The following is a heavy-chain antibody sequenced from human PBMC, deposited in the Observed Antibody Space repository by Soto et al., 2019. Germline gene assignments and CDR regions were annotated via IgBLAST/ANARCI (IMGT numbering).Heavy chain of an antibody. CDR1: GFSFSDYW. J-gene: IGHJ4*02. Sequence: HPGVSLRLSCVASGFSFSDYWMSWVRQAPGKGPEWVANIKFDGSEKQYVDSVRGRFSISRDNFRNSLFLQMNSLRAGDTAIYYCVKDGGYCSSATCYSPRNHYFDSWGQGTLVTVSS. D-gene: IGHD2-2*01. CDR2: IKFDGSEK. CDR3: VKDGGYCSSATCYSPRNHYFDS. V-gene: IGHV3-7*03.